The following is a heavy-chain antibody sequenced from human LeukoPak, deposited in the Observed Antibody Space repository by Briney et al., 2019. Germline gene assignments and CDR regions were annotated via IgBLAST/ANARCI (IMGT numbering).Heavy chain of an antibody. D-gene: IGHD5-12*01. V-gene: IGHV3-64*02. CDR3: ARDSFYTGYDRGFGY. J-gene: IGHJ4*02. Sequence: PGGSLRLSCAAYGFTFSSYSMNWIRQSPDKGLQYVSAISTNGSRTFYADSVKGRFIISRDNSKNTLYLQMGSLRGEDTAVYYCARDSFYTGYDRGFGYWGQGTLVTVSS. CDR2: ISTNGSRT. CDR1: GFTFSSYS.